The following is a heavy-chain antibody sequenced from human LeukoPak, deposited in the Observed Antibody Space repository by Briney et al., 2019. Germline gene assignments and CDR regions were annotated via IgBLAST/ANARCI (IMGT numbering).Heavy chain of an antibody. CDR1: GGSISSYY. Sequence: PSETLSLTCTVSGGSISSYYWSWIRQPPGKGLEWIGYIYYSGSTNYNPSLKSRVTISVDTSKNQFSLKLSSVTAADTAVYYCARRIIAAAAPYMDVCGKGTTVTVSS. V-gene: IGHV4-59*08. CDR2: IYYSGST. J-gene: IGHJ6*03. D-gene: IGHD6-13*01. CDR3: ARRIIAAAAPYMDV.